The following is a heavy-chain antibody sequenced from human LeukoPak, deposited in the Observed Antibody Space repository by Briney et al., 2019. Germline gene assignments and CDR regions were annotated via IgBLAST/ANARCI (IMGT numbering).Heavy chain of an antibody. CDR3: ARGVRPDSGSYYDYYYYYGMDV. CDR1: GGSISSYY. Sequence: SETLSLTCTVSGGSISSYYWSWIRQPPGKGLEWIGYIYYSGSTNYNPSLKSRVTISVDTSKNQFSLKLSSVTAADTAVYYCARGVRPDSGSYYDYYYYYGMDVWGQGTTVTVS. CDR2: IYYSGST. V-gene: IGHV4-59*01. J-gene: IGHJ6*02. D-gene: IGHD3-10*01.